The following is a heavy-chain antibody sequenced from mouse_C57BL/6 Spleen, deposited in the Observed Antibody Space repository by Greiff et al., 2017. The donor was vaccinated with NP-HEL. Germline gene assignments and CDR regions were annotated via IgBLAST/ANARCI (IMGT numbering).Heavy chain of an antibody. Sequence: EVKLMESGAELVRPGASVKLSCTASGFNIKDDYMHWVKQRPEQGLEWIGWIDPENGDTEYASKFQGKATITADTSSNTAYLQLSSLTSEDTAVYYCTTNYYGPYAMDYWGQGTSVTVSS. V-gene: IGHV14-4*01. J-gene: IGHJ4*01. D-gene: IGHD1-1*01. CDR1: GFNIKDDY. CDR2: IDPENGDT. CDR3: TTNYYGPYAMDY.